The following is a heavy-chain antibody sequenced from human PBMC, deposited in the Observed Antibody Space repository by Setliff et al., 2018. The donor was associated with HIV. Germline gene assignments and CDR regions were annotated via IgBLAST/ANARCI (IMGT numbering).Heavy chain of an antibody. CDR1: GNSFTNCG. CDR3: ARAILWGPMDV. D-gene: IGHD2-21*01. V-gene: IGHV1-46*01. CDR2: ITSETGST. J-gene: IGHJ6*02. Sequence: ASVKVSCKASGNSFTNCGFHWVRQAPGQGLEYMGIITSETGSTTYAQNFQGRVVMTRDTSTSTVYMELSSLTSEDTAVYYCARAILWGPMDVWGQGTTVTVSS.